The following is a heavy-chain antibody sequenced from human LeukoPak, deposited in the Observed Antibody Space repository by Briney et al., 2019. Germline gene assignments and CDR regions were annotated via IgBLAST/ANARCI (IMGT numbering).Heavy chain of an antibody. CDR3: ARGSSSSSSAGYFDY. CDR1: GGSFSGYY. D-gene: IGHD6-6*01. Sequence: SETLSLTCAVYGGSFSGYYWTWIRQPPGKGLEWIGEINHSGSTNYNPSLKSRVTISVDTSKNQFSLKLSSVTAADTAVYYCARGSSSSSSAGYFDYWGQGTLVTVSS. CDR2: INHSGST. V-gene: IGHV4-34*01. J-gene: IGHJ4*02.